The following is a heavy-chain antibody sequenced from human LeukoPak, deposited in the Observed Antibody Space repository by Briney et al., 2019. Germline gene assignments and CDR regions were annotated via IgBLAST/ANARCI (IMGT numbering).Heavy chain of an antibody. CDR2: ISSSGSTI. V-gene: IGHV3-11*01. CDR3: AKGNRPGYCSSTSCYRHMMLRNRANYYYGMDV. D-gene: IGHD2-2*02. CDR1: GFTFSDYY. J-gene: IGHJ6*02. Sequence: NPGGSLRLSCAASGFTFSDYYMSWIRQAPGKGLEWVSYISSSGSTIYYADSVKGRFTISRDNAKNSLYLQMNSLRAEDTALYYCAKGNRPGYCSSTSCYRHMMLRNRANYYYGMDVWGQGTTVTVSS.